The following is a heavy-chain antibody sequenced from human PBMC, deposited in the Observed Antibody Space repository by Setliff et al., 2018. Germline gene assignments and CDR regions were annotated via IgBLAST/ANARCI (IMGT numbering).Heavy chain of an antibody. D-gene: IGHD4-17*01. Sequence: ASGFSFSDSAMHWVRQASGKGLEWIGRIRSKANSYATAYAASVKGRFTISRDDSKNTAYLQMNSLRPEDTAVYYCAKDRVPDGYWDFDYWGQGILVTVSS. CDR1: GFSFSDSA. J-gene: IGHJ4*02. CDR3: AKDRVPDGYWDFDY. V-gene: IGHV3-73*01. CDR2: IRSKANSYAT.